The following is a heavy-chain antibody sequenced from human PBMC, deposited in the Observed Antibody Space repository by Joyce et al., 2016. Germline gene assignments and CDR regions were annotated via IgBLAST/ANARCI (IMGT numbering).Heavy chain of an antibody. CDR2: ISVHSDNT. J-gene: IGHJ4*02. CDR1: GYTFNTFA. CDR3: ARDLEYSGYGDY. D-gene: IGHD5-12*01. Sequence: QVLLVQSGTEVKKPGASVKVSCTNSGYTFNTFAITWVRQAPGQGLEWMGWISVHSDNTNYAQEFQDRLTLTTDRATSTAYMELRSLRSDDTAVYFCARDLEYSGYGDYWGQGSLVTVSS. V-gene: IGHV1-18*01.